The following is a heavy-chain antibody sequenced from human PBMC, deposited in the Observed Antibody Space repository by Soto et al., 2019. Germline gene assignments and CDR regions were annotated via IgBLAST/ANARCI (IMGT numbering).Heavy chain of an antibody. CDR1: GYTFTNYG. CDR3: ARSESGIYRG. J-gene: IGHJ4*01. CDR2: ISTYKKDT. V-gene: IGHV1-18*01. D-gene: IGHD1-26*01. Sequence: QVQLVQSGAEVKKPGASVKVSCKASGYTFTNYGITWVRQAPGQGLEWMGWISTYKKDTDYAQKLQGRVTMTPDTSTSTAYTELRSLGSDDTAVYHCARSESGIYRGWGDGTLVIVSS.